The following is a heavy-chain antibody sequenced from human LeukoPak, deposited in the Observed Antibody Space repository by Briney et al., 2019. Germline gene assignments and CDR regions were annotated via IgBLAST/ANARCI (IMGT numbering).Heavy chain of an antibody. CDR1: GFTFSSYG. V-gene: IGHV3-30*18. D-gene: IGHD6-19*01. CDR2: ISYDGSNK. CDR3: AKPEVSWQGSSGWYVFDY. J-gene: IGHJ4*02. Sequence: PGGSLRLSCAASGFTFSSYGMHWVRQAPGKGLEWVAVISYDGSNKYYADSVKGRFTISRDNSKNTLYLQMNSLRAEDTAVYYCAKPEVSWQGSSGWYVFDYWGQGTLVTVSS.